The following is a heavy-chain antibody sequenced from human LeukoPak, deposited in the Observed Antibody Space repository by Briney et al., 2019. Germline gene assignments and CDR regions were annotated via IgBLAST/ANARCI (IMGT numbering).Heavy chain of an antibody. D-gene: IGHD6-13*01. CDR1: GFTVSSNY. CDR3: AREFMVAAADD. CDR2: IYSGGST. Sequence: GGSLRLSCAASGFTVSSNYMSCVRQAPGKGLEWVSVIYSGGSTYYADSVKGRFTISRDNSKNTLYLQMNSLRAEDTAVYYCAREFMVAAADDWGQGTLVTVSS. J-gene: IGHJ4*02. V-gene: IGHV3-53*01.